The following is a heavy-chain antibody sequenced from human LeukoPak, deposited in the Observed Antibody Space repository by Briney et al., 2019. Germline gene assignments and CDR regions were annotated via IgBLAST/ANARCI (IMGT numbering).Heavy chain of an antibody. V-gene: IGHV4-39*01. CDR2: IYYDGSP. CDR3: ARQVLEMTAMYAFDI. CDR1: GDSIRSSSYY. Sequence: SETLSLTCTASGDSIRSSSYYWGWIRQPPGKGLEWIGSIYYDGSPYYNPSLKSRVTISVDTSKNQFSLKVRSVTAADTAVYYCARQVLEMTAMYAFDIWGQGTIVTVSS. J-gene: IGHJ3*02. D-gene: IGHD5-24*01.